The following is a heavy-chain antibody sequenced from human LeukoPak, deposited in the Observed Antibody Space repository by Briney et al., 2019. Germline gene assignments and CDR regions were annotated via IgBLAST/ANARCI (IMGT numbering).Heavy chain of an antibody. CDR1: GFTFSSYA. Sequence: GGSLRLSCAASGFTFSSYAMSWVRQAPGKGLEWVSAISGSGGSTYYADSLKGRFTISRDNSKNTLYLQMNSLRAEDTAVYYCAKDWDRYYYDSSGYSANFDYWGQGTLVTVSS. CDR3: AKDWDRYYYDSSGYSANFDY. J-gene: IGHJ4*02. CDR2: ISGSGGST. D-gene: IGHD3-22*01. V-gene: IGHV3-23*01.